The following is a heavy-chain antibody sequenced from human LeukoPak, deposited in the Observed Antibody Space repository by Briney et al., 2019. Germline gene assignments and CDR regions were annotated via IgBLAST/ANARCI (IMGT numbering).Heavy chain of an antibody. CDR1: GVSVGSAGYY. V-gene: IGHV4-61*08. Sequence: PSETRSLTCSVSGVSVGSAGYYWAWILQPPGKGLEGIGYMYYTANINYNPFLKSRVTMSLDPTQHEFSLRLTSVNAADTAVYYCARSQSQSGSYRYYFAYWGQGILVTVSS. CDR3: ARSQSQSGSYRYYFAY. D-gene: IGHD1-26*01. CDR2: MYYTANI. J-gene: IGHJ4*02.